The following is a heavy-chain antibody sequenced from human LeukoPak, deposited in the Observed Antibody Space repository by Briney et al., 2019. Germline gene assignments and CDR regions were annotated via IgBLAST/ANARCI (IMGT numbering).Heavy chain of an antibody. CDR2: IHYSGST. CDR3: ARDYCTTTRCYPNYFDY. CDR1: GGSISSYH. V-gene: IGHV4-59*01. D-gene: IGHD2-2*01. J-gene: IGHJ4*02. Sequence: SETLSLTCTVSGGSISSYHWIWIRQPPGKGLEWIGYIHYSGSTNYNPSLKSRVTISVDTSKNQFSLKLTSVTAADTAVYYCARDYCTTTRCYPNYFDYWGQGTLVTVSS.